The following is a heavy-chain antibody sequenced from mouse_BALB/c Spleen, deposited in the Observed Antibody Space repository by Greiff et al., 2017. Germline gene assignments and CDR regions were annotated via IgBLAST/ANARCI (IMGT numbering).Heavy chain of an antibody. CDR3: TREREFGSSYDFDV. Sequence: QVQLQQPGAELVRPGASVKLSCKASGYTFTSYWINWVKQRPGQGLEWIGNIYPSDSYTNYNQKFKDKATLTVDKSSSTAYMQLSSPTSEDSAVYYCTREREFGSSYDFDVLGAGTTVTVSS. V-gene: IGHV1-69*02. J-gene: IGHJ1*01. CDR2: IYPSDSYT. D-gene: IGHD1-1*01. CDR1: GYTFTSYW.